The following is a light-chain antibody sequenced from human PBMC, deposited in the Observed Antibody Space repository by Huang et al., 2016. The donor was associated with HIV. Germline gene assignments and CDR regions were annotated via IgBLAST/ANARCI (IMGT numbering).Light chain of an antibody. J-gene: IGKJ4*01. CDR3: QHYSNWPPLT. CDR1: QSIGTN. Sequence: IILTQSPAILSVSPGEGATPSCRASQSIGTNLAWYQKGPGQAPRLLVYGASNRATGVPVRFSGSGSGTQFNLTLSSLQSEDFATYYCQHYSNWPPLTFGGGTKVDI. CDR2: GAS. V-gene: IGKV3-15*01.